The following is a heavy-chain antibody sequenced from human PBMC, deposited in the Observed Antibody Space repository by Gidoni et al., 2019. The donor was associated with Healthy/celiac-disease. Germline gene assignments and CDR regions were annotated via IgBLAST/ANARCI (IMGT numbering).Heavy chain of an antibody. V-gene: IGHV3-21*01. Sequence: EVQLVESGGGLVKPGGSLRLSCAASGFPFSSYSMNWVRQAPGKGLEWVSSISSSSSYIYYADSVKGRFTISRDNAKNSLYLQMNSLRAEDTAVYYCAVDPVVIISDAFDIWGQGTMVTVSS. CDR1: GFPFSSYS. CDR3: AVDPVVIISDAFDI. D-gene: IGHD3-3*01. CDR2: ISSSSSYI. J-gene: IGHJ3*02.